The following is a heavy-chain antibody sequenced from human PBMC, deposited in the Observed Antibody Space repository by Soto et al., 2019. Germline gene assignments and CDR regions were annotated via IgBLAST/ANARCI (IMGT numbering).Heavy chain of an antibody. CDR3: ARGVAAAGPMDV. D-gene: IGHD6-13*01. V-gene: IGHV1-69*10. J-gene: IGHJ6*02. Sequence: GASVKVSCKASGGAFSTFAINWVRQAPGQGLEWMGGIIPILPTTKYAQKFQGRVTITADRSTSTAYMELSSLRSDDTAVYYCARGVAAAGPMDVWGQGTTVTVSS. CDR1: GGAFSTFA. CDR2: IIPILPTT.